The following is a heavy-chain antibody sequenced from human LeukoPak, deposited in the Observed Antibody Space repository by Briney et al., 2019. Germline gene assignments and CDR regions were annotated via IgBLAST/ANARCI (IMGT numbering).Heavy chain of an antibody. J-gene: IGHJ5*02. D-gene: IGHD3-9*01. CDR2: IYYSRST. V-gene: IGHV4-59*01. Sequence: SETLSLTCTVSGGSISSYYWSWIRQPPGKGLEWIGYIYYSRSTNYNPSLKSRVTISVDTSKNQFSLKLSSVTAADTAVYYCARTYYDILTGYYPNWFDPWGQGTLVTVSS. CDR3: ARTYYDILTGYYPNWFDP. CDR1: GGSISSYY.